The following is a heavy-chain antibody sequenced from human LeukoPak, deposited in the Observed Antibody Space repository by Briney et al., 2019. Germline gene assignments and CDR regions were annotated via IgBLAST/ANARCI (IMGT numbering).Heavy chain of an antibody. D-gene: IGHD2-2*02. J-gene: IGHJ5*02. CDR1: GFTFSSYG. CDR2: ISSSSSYI. CDR3: ARDPNCSSTSCYTVGNWFDP. V-gene: IGHV3-21*01. Sequence: TGGSLRLSCAASGFTFSSYGMNWVRQAPGKGLEWVSSISSSSSYIYYADSVKGRFTISRDNAKNSLYLQMNSLRAEDTAVYYCARDPNCSSTSCYTVGNWFDPWGQGTLVTVSS.